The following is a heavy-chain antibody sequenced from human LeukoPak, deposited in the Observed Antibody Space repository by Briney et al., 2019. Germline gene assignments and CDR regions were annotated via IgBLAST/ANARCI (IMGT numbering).Heavy chain of an antibody. CDR2: VSPSGGRT. Sequence: PGGSLRLFCGASGFTFSSYAMSWVRQTPGGGLEWLAGVSPSGGRTLYADSVEGRFTISRDNSNDTVYLQLSSLRAEDSALYYCAKVRGVYCSSPACYYYDSWGQGTPVTVSS. D-gene: IGHD2-2*01. V-gene: IGHV3-23*01. J-gene: IGHJ4*02. CDR1: GFTFSSYA. CDR3: AKVRGVYCSSPACYYYDS.